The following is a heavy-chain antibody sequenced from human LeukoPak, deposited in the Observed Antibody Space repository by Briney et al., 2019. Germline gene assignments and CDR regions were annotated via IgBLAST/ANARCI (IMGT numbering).Heavy chain of an antibody. Sequence: GASVKVSCKASGYTFTGYYMHWVRQAPGQGLEWMGWINPNSGGTNYAQKFQGRVTMTRDTSISTAYMELSRLRSDDTAVYYCARDGTGYDFWSGSGFDPWGQGTLVTVSS. D-gene: IGHD3-3*01. CDR3: ARDGTGYDFWSGSGFDP. V-gene: IGHV1-2*02. CDR2: INPNSGGT. CDR1: GYTFTGYY. J-gene: IGHJ5*02.